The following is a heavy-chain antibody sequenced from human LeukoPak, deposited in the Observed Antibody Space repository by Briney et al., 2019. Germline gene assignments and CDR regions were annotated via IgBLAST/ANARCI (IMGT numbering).Heavy chain of an antibody. D-gene: IGHD3-22*01. CDR1: GGSISSYY. V-gene: IGHV4-59*01. Sequence: PSETLSLTCTVSGGSISSYYWSWIRQPPGKGLEWIGYIYYSGSTNYNPSLKSRVTISVDTSKNQFSLKLSSVTAADTAVYYRVREKWDYYDSSGYYYLNWFDPWGQGTLVTVSS. CDR2: IYYSGST. J-gene: IGHJ5*02. CDR3: VREKWDYYDSSGYYYLNWFDP.